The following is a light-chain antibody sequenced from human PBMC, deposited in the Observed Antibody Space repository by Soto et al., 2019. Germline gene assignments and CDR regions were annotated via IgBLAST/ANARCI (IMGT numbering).Light chain of an antibody. Sequence: NFMLTQPHSVSESPGKTVTISCTRSSGSIASNFVQWYQQRPGSAPTTVIYEDDQRPSGVPGRFSGSIDRSSNSASITISGLQNEDEADYYCQSYNNIIGVFGRGTQLTVL. CDR3: QSYNNIIGV. CDR1: SGSIASNF. CDR2: EDD. J-gene: IGLJ2*01. V-gene: IGLV6-57*04.